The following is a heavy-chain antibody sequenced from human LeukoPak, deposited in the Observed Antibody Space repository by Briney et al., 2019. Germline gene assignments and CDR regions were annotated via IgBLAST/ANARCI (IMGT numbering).Heavy chain of an antibody. CDR3: ARVAKTTVVPRIDY. V-gene: IGHV4-59*12. D-gene: IGHD4-23*01. CDR1: GDSTTNYY. CDR2: IYYSGST. J-gene: IGHJ4*02. Sequence: SETLSLTCSVSGDSTTNYYCSWIRQSPGKGLEWIGSIYYSGSTYYNPSLKSRVTISVDTSKNQFSLKLSSVTAADTAVYYCARVAKTTVVPRIDYWGQGTLVTVSS.